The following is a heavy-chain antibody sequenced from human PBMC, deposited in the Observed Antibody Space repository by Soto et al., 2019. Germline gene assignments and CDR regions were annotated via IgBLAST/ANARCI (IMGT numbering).Heavy chain of an antibody. CDR3: ARWGGGHDYGDYGDAFDI. CDR2: IYYSGST. D-gene: IGHD4-17*01. J-gene: IGHJ3*02. Sequence: SHNLSLTCTASARSIRSSRHHWGRIRHDPGKGVEWIGSIYYSGSTYYNPSLKSRVTISVDTSKNQFSLKLSSVTAADTAVYYCARWGGGHDYGDYGDAFDIWGQGTIIT. V-gene: IGHV4-39*01. CDR1: ARSIRSSRHH.